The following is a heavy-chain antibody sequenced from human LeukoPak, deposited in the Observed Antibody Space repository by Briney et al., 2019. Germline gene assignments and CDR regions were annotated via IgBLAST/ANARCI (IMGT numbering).Heavy chain of an antibody. D-gene: IGHD1-26*01. CDR2: VYSSGST. J-gene: IGHJ4*02. V-gene: IGHV4-61*02. CDR1: GGSISSSSYY. Sequence: PSETLSLTCTVSGGSISSSSYYWSWIRQPAGKGLEWIGRVYSSGSTDYNGSLKSRVTISVDTSKNQISLKLTSVTAADTAVYYCAREPVGAPRYFDYWGQGTLVTVSS. CDR3: AREPVGAPRYFDY.